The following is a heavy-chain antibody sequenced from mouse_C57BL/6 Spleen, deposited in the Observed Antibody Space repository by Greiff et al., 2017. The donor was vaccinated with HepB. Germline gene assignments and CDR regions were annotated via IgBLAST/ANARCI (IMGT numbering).Heavy chain of an antibody. Sequence: VQLQQPGAELVKPGASVKLSCKASGYTFTSYWMQWVKQRPGQGLEWIGEIDPSDSYTNYNQKFKGKATLTVDTSSSTAYMQLSSLTSEDSAVYYCAREVGLAYWGQGTLVTV. J-gene: IGHJ3*01. D-gene: IGHD4-1*01. CDR2: IDPSDSYT. V-gene: IGHV1-50*01. CDR3: AREVGLAY. CDR1: GYTFTSYW.